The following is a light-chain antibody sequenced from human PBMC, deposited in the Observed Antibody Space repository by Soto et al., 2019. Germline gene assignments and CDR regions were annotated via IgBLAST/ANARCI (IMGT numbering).Light chain of an antibody. J-gene: IGKJ5*01. CDR3: QQYSSYPVT. Sequence: AIRMTQSPSSFSASTGDTVTITCRASQGISTYLVWYQQKPGKAPKLLTYDASTLQSGVPSRFSGSGSGTDFALTISRRQSEDFATYYCQQYSSYPVTFGQGTRLEI. CDR2: DAS. V-gene: IGKV1-8*01. CDR1: QGISTY.